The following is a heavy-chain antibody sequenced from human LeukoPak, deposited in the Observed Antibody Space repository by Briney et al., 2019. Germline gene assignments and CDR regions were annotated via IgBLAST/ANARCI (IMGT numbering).Heavy chain of an antibody. CDR3: TIATTGRGAFGS. Sequence: GGSLRLSCAASGFTFSDFWMSWVRQAPGKGLECVANTNEAGGDKYYVDSVKGRFTISRDNSKNSLSLQMNSLTAEDTAIYYCTIATTGRGAFGSWGQGTLVSDSS. CDR1: GFTFSDFW. D-gene: IGHD1-1*01. J-gene: IGHJ4*02. CDR2: TNEAGGDK. V-gene: IGHV3-7*01.